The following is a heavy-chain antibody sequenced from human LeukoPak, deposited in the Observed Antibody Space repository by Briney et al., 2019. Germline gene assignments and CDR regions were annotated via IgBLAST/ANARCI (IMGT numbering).Heavy chain of an antibody. CDR3: AASSASRSSDYFDY. CDR2: IFPGDSDT. CDR1: GYSFTNYW. J-gene: IGHJ4*02. D-gene: IGHD6-6*01. V-gene: IGHV5-51*01. Sequence: GESLKISCKASGYSFTNYWIGWARQMPGKGLDWMGTIFPGDSDTRYSPSFQGQVTMSADSSSSTAYLQWISLQASDTAMYYCAASSASRSSDYFDYWGQGTLVTVSS.